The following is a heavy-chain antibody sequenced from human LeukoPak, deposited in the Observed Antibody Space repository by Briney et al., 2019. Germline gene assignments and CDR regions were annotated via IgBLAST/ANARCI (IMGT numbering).Heavy chain of an antibody. CDR1: GFTFSSYC. V-gene: IGHV3-74*01. CDR2: IHGDGTII. CDR3: VAEERDFDC. D-gene: IGHD1-26*01. J-gene: IGHJ4*02. Sequence: WASLRLSCEASGFTFSSYCMHWVRQAPGKGLVWVAGIHGDGTIIYYADSVKGRFTISRDNAKNTLYLQMNSLRAEDTAVYYCVAEERDFDCWGQGVLVTVSS.